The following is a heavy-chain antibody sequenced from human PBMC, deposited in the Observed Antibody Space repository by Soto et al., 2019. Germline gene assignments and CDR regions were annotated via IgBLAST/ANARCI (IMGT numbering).Heavy chain of an antibody. CDR2: INHSGST. D-gene: IGHD3-3*01. Sequence: SETLSLTCAVYGGSFSGYYWSWIRQPPGKGLEWIGEINHSGSTNYNPSLKSRVTISVDTSKNQFPLKLSSVTAADTAVYYCARVDIDFWSGSYYFDYWGQGTLVTVSS. CDR1: GGSFSGYY. V-gene: IGHV4-34*01. CDR3: ARVDIDFWSGSYYFDY. J-gene: IGHJ4*02.